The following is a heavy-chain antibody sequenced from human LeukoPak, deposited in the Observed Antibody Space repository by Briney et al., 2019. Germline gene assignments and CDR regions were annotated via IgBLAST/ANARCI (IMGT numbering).Heavy chain of an antibody. J-gene: IGHJ3*02. V-gene: IGHV3-21*01. Sequence: GGSLRLSCAASGFTFSSYSMNWVRQAPGKGLEWVSSISSSSSYIYYADSVKGRFTISRDNAKNSLYLQMNSLRAEDTAVYYCARDGLGYYDSSGYDEPNAFDIWGQGTMVTVSS. CDR1: GFTFSSYS. D-gene: IGHD3-22*01. CDR2: ISSSSSYI. CDR3: ARDGLGYYDSSGYDEPNAFDI.